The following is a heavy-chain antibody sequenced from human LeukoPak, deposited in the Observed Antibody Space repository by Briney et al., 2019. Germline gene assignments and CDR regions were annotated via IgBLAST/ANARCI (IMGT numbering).Heavy chain of an antibody. CDR3: ARADGGRDWNDGVWFDP. J-gene: IGHJ5*02. CDR2: IIPILGTA. V-gene: IGHV1-69*13. D-gene: IGHD1-1*01. Sequence: GASVKVSCKASGYTFTGYYMHWVRQAPGQGLEWMGGIIPILGTANYAQKFQGRVTITADESTSTAYMELSSLRSEDTAVYYCARADGGRDWNDGVWFDPWGQGTLVTVSS. CDR1: GYTFTGYY.